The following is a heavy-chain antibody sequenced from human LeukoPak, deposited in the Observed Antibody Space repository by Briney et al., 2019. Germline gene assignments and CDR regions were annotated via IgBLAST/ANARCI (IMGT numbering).Heavy chain of an antibody. D-gene: IGHD6-13*01. Sequence: PGGSLRLSCAASGFTFSSYSMNWVRQAPGKGLEWVSSISSSSSYIYYANSVKGRFTISRDNAKNSLYLQMNSLRAEDTAVYYCARGIAAAGRGYYYMDVWGKGTTVTVSS. CDR3: ARGIAAAGRGYYYMDV. CDR1: GFTFSSYS. J-gene: IGHJ6*03. CDR2: ISSSSSYI. V-gene: IGHV3-21*04.